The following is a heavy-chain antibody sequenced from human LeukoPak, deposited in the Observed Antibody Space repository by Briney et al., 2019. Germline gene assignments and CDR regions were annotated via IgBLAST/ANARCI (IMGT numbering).Heavy chain of an antibody. D-gene: IGHD6-13*01. J-gene: IGHJ4*02. CDR1: GDSISSSSYY. Sequence: PSETLSLTCTVSGDSISSSSYYWGWIRQPPGKGLEWIGSIYYSGSTYYNWSLKSRVTISIDTSKNQFSLKQSSVAAADTAMYYCARGREQQLYYFDYWGQGTLVTVSS. CDR3: ARGREQQLYYFDY. V-gene: IGHV4-39*07. CDR2: IYYSGST.